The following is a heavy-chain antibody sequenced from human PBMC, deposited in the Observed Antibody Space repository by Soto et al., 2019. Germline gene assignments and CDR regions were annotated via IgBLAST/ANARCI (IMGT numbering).Heavy chain of an antibody. CDR3: ARGIDSGYSSGWYATYFDY. J-gene: IGHJ4*02. CDR1: GYTFTGYY. CDR2: INPNSGGT. V-gene: IGHV1-2*04. Sequence: ASVKVSCKASGYTFTGYYMYWVRQAPGQGLEWMGWINPNSGGTNYAQKFQGWVTMTRDTSISTAYMELSRLTSGDTAVYYCARGIDSGYSSGWYATYFDYWGQGTPVTVSS. D-gene: IGHD6-13*01.